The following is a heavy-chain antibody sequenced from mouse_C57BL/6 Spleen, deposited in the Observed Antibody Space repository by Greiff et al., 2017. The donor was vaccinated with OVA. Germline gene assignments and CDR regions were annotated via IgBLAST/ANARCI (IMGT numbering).Heavy chain of an antibody. V-gene: IGHV1-53*01. D-gene: IGHD2-13*01. CDR3: ASYGEDAMDD. CDR1: GYTFTSYW. CDR2: INPSNGGT. J-gene: IGHJ4*01. Sequence: QVQLQQPGTELVKPGASVKLSCKASGYTFTSYWMHWVKQRPGHGLEWIGNINPSNGGTNYNEKFKGKATLTADTSSSTAYMQLSSLTSEDAAVYYCASYGEDAMDDWGQGTSVTVAA.